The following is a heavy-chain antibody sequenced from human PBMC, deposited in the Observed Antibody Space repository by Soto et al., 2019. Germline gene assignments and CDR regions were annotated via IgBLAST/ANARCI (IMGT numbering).Heavy chain of an antibody. CDR3: ARFSGGSYNTYYFYYGMDV. Sequence: ASVKVSCKASGYTFTSYGLSWVRQAPGQGLDWMGWISAYNGNTKYAQDLQGRVTMTTDTSTSTAYMELRSLRSDDTAVYYCARFSGGSYNTYYFYYGMDVWGQGTTVTVSS. D-gene: IGHD2-15*01. CDR2: ISAYNGNT. V-gene: IGHV1-18*01. J-gene: IGHJ6*02. CDR1: GYTFTSYG.